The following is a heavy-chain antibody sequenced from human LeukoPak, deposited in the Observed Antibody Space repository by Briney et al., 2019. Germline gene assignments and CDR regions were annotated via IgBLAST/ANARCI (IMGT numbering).Heavy chain of an antibody. Sequence: SETLSLTCTVSGGSISSYYWSWTRQPAGKGLEWIGRIYTSGSTNYNPSLKSRVTMSVDTSKNQFSLKLSSVTAADTAVYYCARGRFVVVPAANYYYYYYMDVWGKGTTVTVSS. CDR1: GGSISSYY. D-gene: IGHD2-2*01. V-gene: IGHV4-4*07. J-gene: IGHJ6*03. CDR2: IYTSGST. CDR3: ARGRFVVVPAANYYYYYYMDV.